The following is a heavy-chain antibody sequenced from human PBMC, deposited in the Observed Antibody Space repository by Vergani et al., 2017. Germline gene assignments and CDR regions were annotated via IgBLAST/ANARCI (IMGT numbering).Heavy chain of an antibody. V-gene: IGHV4-34*01. Sequence: QVQLQQWGAGLLKPSETLSLTCAVYGGSFSGYYWSWIRQPPGKGLEWIGEINHRGSTNYNPSLKSRVTISVDTSKNQFSLKLSSVTAADTAVYYCARDLVVVPTFLKYYYYYYGMDVWGQGTTVTVSS. J-gene: IGHJ6*02. CDR1: GGSFSGYY. CDR2: INHRGST. CDR3: ARDLVVVPTFLKYYYYYYGMDV. D-gene: IGHD2-2*01.